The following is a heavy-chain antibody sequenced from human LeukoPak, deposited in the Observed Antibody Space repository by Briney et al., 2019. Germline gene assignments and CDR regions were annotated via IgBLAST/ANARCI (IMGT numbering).Heavy chain of an antibody. CDR3: ARGISGSYYDYYYYYGMDV. Sequence: PGRSLRLSCAASGFTFSSYAMHWVRQAPGKGLEWVAVISYDGSNKYYADSVKGRFTISRDNSKNTLYLQMNSLRAEDTAVYYCARGISGSYYDYYYYYGMDVWGQGTTVTVSS. D-gene: IGHD1-26*01. CDR1: GFTFSSYA. V-gene: IGHV3-30-3*01. J-gene: IGHJ6*02. CDR2: ISYDGSNK.